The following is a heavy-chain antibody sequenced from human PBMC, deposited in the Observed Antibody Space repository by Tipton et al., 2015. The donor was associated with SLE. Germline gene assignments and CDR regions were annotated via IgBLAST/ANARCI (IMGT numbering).Heavy chain of an antibody. Sequence: SLRLSCAASGFDFSSYSMHWVRQTPGKGLEYVSAISNNGSNPYYANSVKGIFTISRDDSKNMLYLQMGSLRDEDMGVYYCARRTTTNSYDYWSRGTLVTVSS. D-gene: IGHD1-1*01. J-gene: IGHJ4*02. CDR1: GFDFSSYS. CDR3: ARRTTTNSYDY. V-gene: IGHV3-64*01. CDR2: ISNNGSNP.